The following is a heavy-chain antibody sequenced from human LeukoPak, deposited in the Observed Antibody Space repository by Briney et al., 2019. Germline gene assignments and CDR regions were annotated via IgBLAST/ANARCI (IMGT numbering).Heavy chain of an antibody. J-gene: IGHJ4*02. CDR2: ISKDGTYE. Sequence: GGSLRPSCAASGITFSIFTMHWVRQAPGKGLEWVAAISKDGTYEHYADSVKGRLTISRDNSKGTLFLQMNSLRAEDTAVYYCARNDLGTYYFDYWGQGTLVTVSS. D-gene: IGHD1-1*01. V-gene: IGHV3-30*01. CDR3: ARNDLGTYYFDY. CDR1: GITFSIFT.